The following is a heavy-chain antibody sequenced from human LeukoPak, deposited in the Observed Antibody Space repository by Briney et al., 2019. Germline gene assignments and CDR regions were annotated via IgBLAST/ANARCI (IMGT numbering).Heavy chain of an antibody. Sequence: GRSLRLSCAASGFTFTGDAMSSGRQAPGQGLECVSAISGSGGGTYYANSVKGRFTISRDNSKNTLYMHMNSLRADDTAVYYCAKDGVRLTTSWYYFDSWGQGSLVTVSS. CDR2: ISGSGGGT. J-gene: IGHJ4*02. CDR3: AKDGVRLTTSWYYFDS. CDR1: GFTFTGDA. V-gene: IGHV3-23*01. D-gene: IGHD2-2*01.